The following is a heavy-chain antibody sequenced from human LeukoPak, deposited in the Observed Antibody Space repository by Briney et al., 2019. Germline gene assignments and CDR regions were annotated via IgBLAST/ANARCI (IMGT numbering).Heavy chain of an antibody. Sequence: GASVKVSCKASGYTFTGYYMHWVRQAPGQGLEWMGWTNPNSGGTNYAQKFQGRVTMTRDTSISTAYMELSRLRSDDTAVYYCARDLGQSRWLRFVDYWGQGTLVTVSS. CDR1: GYTFTGYY. CDR3: ARDLGQSRWLRFVDY. CDR2: TNPNSGGT. J-gene: IGHJ4*02. V-gene: IGHV1-2*02. D-gene: IGHD5-12*01.